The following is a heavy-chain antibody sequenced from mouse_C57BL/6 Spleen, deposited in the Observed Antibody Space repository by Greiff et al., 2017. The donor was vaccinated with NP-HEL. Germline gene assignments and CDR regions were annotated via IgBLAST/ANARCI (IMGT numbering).Heavy chain of an antibody. J-gene: IGHJ1*03. CDR3: ARSDGNYVDWYVDV. CDR1: GYTFTDYY. CDR2: INPYNGGT. V-gene: IGHV1-19*01. D-gene: IGHD2-1*01. Sequence: EVQLQQSGPVLVKPGASVKMSCKASGYTFTDYYMNWVKQSHGKSLEWIGVINPYNGGTSYNQKFKGKATLTVDKSSSTAYMELNSLTSEDSAVYYCARSDGNYVDWYVDVWGTGTTVTVSS.